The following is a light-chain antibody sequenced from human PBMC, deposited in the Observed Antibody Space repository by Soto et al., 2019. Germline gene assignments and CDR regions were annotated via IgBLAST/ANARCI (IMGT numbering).Light chain of an antibody. CDR3: QQYNNRPYS. J-gene: IGKJ5*01. Sequence: EIVMTQSPDTLSVSPWERATLSCRAGQGVTTNFAWYQQKSGQSPRLLIYDVSIRATGVPARFSGTGSETDFPPTIPGLQSEDSAVYFCQQYNNRPYSFGQGTRLEIK. CDR2: DVS. CDR1: QGVTTN. V-gene: IGKV3-15*01.